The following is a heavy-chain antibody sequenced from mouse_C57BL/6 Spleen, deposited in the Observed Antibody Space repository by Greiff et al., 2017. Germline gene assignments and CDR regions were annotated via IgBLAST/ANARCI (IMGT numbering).Heavy chain of an antibody. J-gene: IGHJ2*01. V-gene: IGHV1-61*01. CDR3: ARWLGPDCVDY. CDR2: IYPSDSET. Sequence: QVQLQQPGAELVRPGSSVKLSCKASGYTFTSYWMDWVKQRPGQGLEWIGNIYPSDSETHYNQKFKDKATLTVDKSSSTAYMQLSSLTSEDSAVDYCARWLGPDCVDYWGQGTTLTVSS. CDR1: GYTFTSYW. D-gene: IGHD4-1*01.